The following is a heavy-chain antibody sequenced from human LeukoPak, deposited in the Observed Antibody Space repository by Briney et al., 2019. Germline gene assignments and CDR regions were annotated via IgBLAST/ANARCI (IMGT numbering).Heavy chain of an antibody. J-gene: IGHJ4*02. CDR3: APLGVTTWLDY. CDR2: ISGSGGST. D-gene: IGHD4-17*01. V-gene: IGHV3-23*01. CDR1: GFTFSSSA. Sequence: PGGSLRLSCSTSGFTFSSSALIGVRHAPGKALEWVSAISGSGGSTYYADSVKGRFTISRDNSNNTLYLQMNSLRAEDTAVYYCAPLGVTTWLDYWGQGTLVTVSS.